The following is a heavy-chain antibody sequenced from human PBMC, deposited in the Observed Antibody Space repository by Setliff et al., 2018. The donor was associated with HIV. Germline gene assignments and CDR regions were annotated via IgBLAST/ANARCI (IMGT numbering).Heavy chain of an antibody. D-gene: IGHD4-17*01. CDR2: IYYNGNT. CDR1: GGSITGYF. CDR3: AREIYGGNSRPFDY. J-gene: IGHJ4*02. Sequence: SETLSLTCTVSGGSITGYFWNWTRQSPGKGLEWIGYIYYNGNTNYNPTLNSRGTISVDTSKNQFSLKLTSVTAADTAVYYCAREIYGGNSRPFDYWGQGTLVTVSS. V-gene: IGHV4-59*01.